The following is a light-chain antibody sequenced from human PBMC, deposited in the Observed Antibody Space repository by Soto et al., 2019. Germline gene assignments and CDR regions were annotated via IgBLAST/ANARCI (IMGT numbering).Light chain of an antibody. V-gene: IGKV3-20*01. Sequence: EVALKQSPGTLSLSPGERATLSCRASQSVSKNYFAWYQQKPGQAPRLLIFGSSDRATGIPDRFSGSGSGTDFTLTISRLEPEDFAVYYCQQYGSSPPYTFGQGTKLEIK. CDR3: QQYGSSPPYT. CDR1: QSVSKNY. CDR2: GSS. J-gene: IGKJ2*01.